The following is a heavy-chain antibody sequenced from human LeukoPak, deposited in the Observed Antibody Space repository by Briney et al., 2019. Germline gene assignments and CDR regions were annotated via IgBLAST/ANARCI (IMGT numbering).Heavy chain of an antibody. J-gene: IGHJ4*02. V-gene: IGHV3-7*01. D-gene: IGHD2-2*01. CDR3: ARSGPYQLPPRPIDY. Sequence: GGSLRVSCAASGFTFSNYWMSWARQAPGRGLEWVANIDQDGSKKYYVDSVKGRFTISRDNPKNSLYLLMNSLRAEDTAVYFCARSGPYQLPPRPIDYWGQGTLVTVSS. CDR2: IDQDGSKK. CDR1: GFTFSNYW.